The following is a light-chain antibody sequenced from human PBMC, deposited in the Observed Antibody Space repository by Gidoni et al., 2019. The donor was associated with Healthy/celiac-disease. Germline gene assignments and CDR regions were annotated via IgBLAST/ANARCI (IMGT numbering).Light chain of an antibody. V-gene: IGKV4-1*01. CDR3: QQYYRSSGT. Sequence: DIVMTQSPDSLAVSLGERATINCKSSQSVLYSPNNKNYLTWYQQKPGQPPKLLIYWASTRESGVPDRFSGSGSGTDFTLTSSSLQAEDVAVYYCQQYYRSSGTFGQGTKVEIK. J-gene: IGKJ1*01. CDR1: QSVLYSPNNKNY. CDR2: WAS.